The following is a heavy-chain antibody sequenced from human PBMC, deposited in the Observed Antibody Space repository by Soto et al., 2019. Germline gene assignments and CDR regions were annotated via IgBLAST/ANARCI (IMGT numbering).Heavy chain of an antibody. CDR1: GGSFSDYS. CDR3: ARGRKDYSSSWYVG. V-gene: IGHV4-34*01. CDR2: ISHSGGS. D-gene: IGHD6-13*01. Sequence: ASETLFLTCAVYGGSFSDYSWSWIRQPPGKGLAWIGEISHSGGSNYNPSLKSRVTISVDTSKNQFSLKLSSVTAADTAVYYCARGRKDYSSSWYVGWGQGTLVTVS. J-gene: IGHJ4*02.